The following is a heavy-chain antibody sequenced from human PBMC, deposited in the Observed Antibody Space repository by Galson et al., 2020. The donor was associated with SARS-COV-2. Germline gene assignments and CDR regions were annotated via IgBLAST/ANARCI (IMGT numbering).Heavy chain of an antibody. Sequence: ASVKVSCKASGYTFTSYDINWVRQATGQGLEWMGWMNPNSGNTGYAQKFQGRVTMTRNTSISTAYMELSSLRSEDTAVYYCARGPPNTIFGVGNWFDPWGQGTLVTVSS. J-gene: IGHJ5*02. CDR3: ARGPPNTIFGVGNWFDP. V-gene: IGHV1-8*01. CDR2: MNPNSGNT. CDR1: GYTFTSYD. D-gene: IGHD3-3*01.